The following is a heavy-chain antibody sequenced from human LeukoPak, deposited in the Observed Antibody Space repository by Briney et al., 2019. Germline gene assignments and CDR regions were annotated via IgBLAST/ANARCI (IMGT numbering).Heavy chain of an antibody. J-gene: IGHJ4*02. Sequence: GGSLRLSCVASGFTFRDYGMHWVRQAPGKGLEWVAVIAYDGSYKYYGDSVKGRFTISRDNSKNTVYLQMDSLKTEDTAVYYCAREGIVATIIQGATVTTGAYYFDYWGQGTLVTVSS. V-gene: IGHV3-30*03. D-gene: IGHD5-12*01. CDR1: GFTFRDYG. CDR3: AREGIVATIIQGATVTTGAYYFDY. CDR2: IAYDGSYK.